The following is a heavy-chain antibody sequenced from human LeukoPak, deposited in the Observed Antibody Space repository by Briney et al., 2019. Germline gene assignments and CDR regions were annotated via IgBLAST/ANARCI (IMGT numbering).Heavy chain of an antibody. V-gene: IGHV1-69*01. J-gene: IGHJ5*02. CDR1: GGTFSSYA. Sequence: VASVTVSCKASGGTFSSYAISWVRQAPGQGLEWMGGIIPIFGTANYAQKFQGRVTITADESTSTAYMELSSLRSEDTAVYYCARETDYYGSGRDWFDPWGQGTLVTVSS. D-gene: IGHD3-10*01. CDR2: IIPIFGTA. CDR3: ARETDYYGSGRDWFDP.